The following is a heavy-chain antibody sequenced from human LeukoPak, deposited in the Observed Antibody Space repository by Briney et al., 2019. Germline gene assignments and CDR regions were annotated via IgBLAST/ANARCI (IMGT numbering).Heavy chain of an antibody. Sequence: ASVKVSCKASGDTFTGYYMHWGRQAPGQELERMWCINPNSGGKNYAQKFQGRVTMTRDTSISTAYMELSRLRSDDTAVYYCARGSPRGYDYYYYMDVWGKGTTVTISS. CDR3: ARGSPRGYDYYYYMDV. D-gene: IGHD5-12*01. CDR1: GDTFTGYY. J-gene: IGHJ6*03. CDR2: INPNSGGK. V-gene: IGHV1-2*02.